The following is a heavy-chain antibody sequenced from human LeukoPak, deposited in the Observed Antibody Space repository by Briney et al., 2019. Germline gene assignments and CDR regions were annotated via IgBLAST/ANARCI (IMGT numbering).Heavy chain of an antibody. CDR3: ARHWNDFWTGEYWFDP. V-gene: IGHV4-59*08. J-gene: IGHJ5*02. CDR1: GGSISSYY. CDR2: IYYSGST. D-gene: IGHD3-3*01. Sequence: SETLSLTCTVSGGSISSYYWSWIRQPPGKGLEWIGYIYYSGSTNYNPSLKSRVTISVDTSKNQFSLKLSSVTAADTAVYYCARHWNDFWTGEYWFDPWGQGTLVTVSS.